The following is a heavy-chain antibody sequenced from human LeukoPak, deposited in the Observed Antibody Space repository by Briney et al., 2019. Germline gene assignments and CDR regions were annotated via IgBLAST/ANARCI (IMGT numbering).Heavy chain of an antibody. CDR2: ISSSSSTI. CDR3: STRTFRSSLLFDY. Sequence: GGSLRLSCASSGCSFSRYSMNWVRQARGKGLEWVSYISSSSSTIYYADSVKGRFTISRDNAKNSLHLQMNSLRVEDTTVFYCSTRTFRSSLLFDYWGQRILVTVSS. J-gene: IGHJ4*02. V-gene: IGHV3-48*01. D-gene: IGHD6-6*01. CDR1: GCSFSRYS.